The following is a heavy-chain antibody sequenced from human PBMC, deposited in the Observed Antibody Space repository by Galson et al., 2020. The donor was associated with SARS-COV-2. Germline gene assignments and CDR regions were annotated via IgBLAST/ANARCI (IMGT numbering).Heavy chain of an antibody. J-gene: IGHJ4*02. V-gene: IGHV3-30-3*01. D-gene: IGHD5-12*01. CDR1: GFTFSSYA. CDR2: ISYDGSNK. Sequence: TGGSLRLSCAASGFTFSSYAMHWVRQAPGKGLEWVAVISYDGSNKYYADSVKGRFTISRDNSKNTLYLQMNSLRAEDTAVYYCARARDGYRVLDYWGQGPLVTVSS. CDR3: ARARDGYRVLDY.